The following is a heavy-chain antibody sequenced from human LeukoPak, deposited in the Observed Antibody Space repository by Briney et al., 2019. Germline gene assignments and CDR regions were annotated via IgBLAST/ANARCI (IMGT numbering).Heavy chain of an antibody. CDR3: ARDPVRGPYGMDV. J-gene: IGHJ6*02. CDR2: IYSGGST. CDR1: GFTVSSNY. V-gene: IGHV3-66*01. D-gene: IGHD3-10*01. Sequence: GSLRLSCAASGFTVSSNYMSWVRQAPGKGLEWVSVIYSGGSTYYADSVKGRFTISRDNSKNTLYLQMNSLRAEDTAVYYCARDPVRGPYGMDVWGQGTTVTVSS.